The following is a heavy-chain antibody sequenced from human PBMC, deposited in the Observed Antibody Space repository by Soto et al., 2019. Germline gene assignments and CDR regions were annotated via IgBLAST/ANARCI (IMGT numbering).Heavy chain of an antibody. CDR1: GGSISSYY. CDR3: ARGMGYSYGYLDDYFDY. CDR2: IYYSGST. D-gene: IGHD5-18*01. Sequence: PSETLSLTCTVSGGSISSYYWSWIRQPPGKGLEWIGYIYYSGSTNYNPSLKSRVTISVDTSKSQFSLKLSSVTAADTAVYYCARGMGYSYGYLDDYFDYWGQGTLVTVSS. J-gene: IGHJ4*02. V-gene: IGHV4-59*01.